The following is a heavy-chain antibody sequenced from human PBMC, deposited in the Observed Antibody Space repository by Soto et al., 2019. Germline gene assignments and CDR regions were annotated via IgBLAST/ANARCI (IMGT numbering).Heavy chain of an antibody. J-gene: IGHJ5*02. V-gene: IGHV4-39*01. CDR1: GDSIISSDFY. D-gene: IGHD3-3*02. CDR3: ARHSLALRKNNWFDP. CDR2: IFYLGSS. Sequence: SETLSLACTVSGDSIISSDFYGGWVSQPPGKGLEWIGSIFYLGSSYYNPSLKSRVTMSVDTSKNQFSLRLRSVTAADTALYFCARHSLALRKNNWFDPWGQGIMVTVSS.